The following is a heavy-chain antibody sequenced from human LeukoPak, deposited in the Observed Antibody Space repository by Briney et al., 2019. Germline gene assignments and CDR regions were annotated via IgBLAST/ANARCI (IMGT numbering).Heavy chain of an antibody. CDR1: GFTFSTYA. CDR3: AKDLFQAASKLGPKGAVAGTVY. J-gene: IGHJ4*02. D-gene: IGHD6-19*01. V-gene: IGHV3-23*01. CDR2: ISNSGGST. Sequence: GGSLRLSCAASGFTFSTYAMSWVRQAPGKGLEWVSLISNSGGSTYYADSVKGRFTISRDNSKNTLYLQMNSLRAEDTAVCYCAKDLFQAASKLGPKGAVAGTVYWGQGTLVTVSS.